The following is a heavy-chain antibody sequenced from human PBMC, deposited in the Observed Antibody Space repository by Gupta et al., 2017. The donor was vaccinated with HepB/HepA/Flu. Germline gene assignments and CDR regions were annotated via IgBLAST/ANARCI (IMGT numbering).Heavy chain of an antibody. Sequence: QLQLQESGPGLVKPSETLSLTCTVSGGSISSSSYSWGWIRQPPGKGLEWIGSIYYSGSTYYNPSLKSRVTISVDTSKNQFSLKLSSVTAADTAVYYCARIISRGGGSFDPWGQGTLVTVSS. V-gene: IGHV4-39*01. CDR2: IYYSGST. CDR3: ARIISRGGGSFDP. J-gene: IGHJ5*02. CDR1: GGSISSSSYS. D-gene: IGHD3-16*01.